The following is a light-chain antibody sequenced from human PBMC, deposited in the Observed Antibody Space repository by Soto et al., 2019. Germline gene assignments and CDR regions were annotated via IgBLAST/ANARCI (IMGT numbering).Light chain of an antibody. V-gene: IGLV2-8*01. Sequence: QSALTQPPSASGSPGQSVTISCTGTSSDVAGYDYVSWYQQHPGKAPKLIIYEVTKRPAGVPDRFSGSKSGNTASLTVSGLQADDESYYYCSSFARGDNPHVLFGGGTKLTVL. J-gene: IGLJ2*01. CDR3: SSFARGDNPHVL. CDR2: EVT. CDR1: SSDVAGYDY.